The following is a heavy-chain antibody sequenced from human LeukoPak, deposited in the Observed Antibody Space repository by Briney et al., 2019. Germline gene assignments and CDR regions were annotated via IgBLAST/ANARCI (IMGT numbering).Heavy chain of an antibody. Sequence: SVKVSCKAPGDVFSNYGISWVRQAPGQGLEWMAIIISFLNLLNYAQKFQGRLTISADKPTSTAYMELSSLTSEDTAVYYCARDPDDLLSGGSYYDNGMDVWGQGTTVTVSS. V-gene: IGHV1-69*04. D-gene: IGHD3-3*01. CDR2: IISFLNLL. J-gene: IGHJ6*02. CDR3: ARDPDDLLSGGSYYDNGMDV. CDR1: GDVFSNYG.